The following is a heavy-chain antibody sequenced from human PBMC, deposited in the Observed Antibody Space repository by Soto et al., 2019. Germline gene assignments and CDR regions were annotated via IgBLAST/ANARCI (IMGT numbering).Heavy chain of an antibody. V-gene: IGHV3-15*01. Sequence: GGSLRLSCAASGFTFSNAWMSWVRQAPGKGLEWVGRIKSKTDGGTTDYAAPVKGRFTISRDDSKNTLYLQMNSLKTEDTAVYYCTTDRLLYGSGSYYYFDYWGQGTLVTVSS. CDR2: IKSKTDGGTT. D-gene: IGHD3-10*01. CDR3: TTDRLLYGSGSYYYFDY. CDR1: GFTFSNAW. J-gene: IGHJ4*02.